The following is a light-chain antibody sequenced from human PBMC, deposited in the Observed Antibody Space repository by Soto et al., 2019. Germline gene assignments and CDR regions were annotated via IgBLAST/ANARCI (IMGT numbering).Light chain of an antibody. CDR3: QRDITLSWT. J-gene: IGKJ1*01. CDR2: KTS. CDR1: QSISHW. Sequence: IQMTQFPSTLSAFVGDRVTITCRASQSISHWLAWYRQKPGKAPNLLIYKTSSLKSGVPLRFSGSGSGTELTRTIISLQLDDFATYYCQRDITLSWTYGQGTLVQSK. V-gene: IGKV1-5*03.